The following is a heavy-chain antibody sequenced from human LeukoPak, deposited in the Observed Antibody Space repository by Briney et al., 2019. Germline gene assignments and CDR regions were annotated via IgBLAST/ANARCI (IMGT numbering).Heavy chain of an antibody. CDR2: ISGSGGST. Sequence: GSLRLSCAASGFTFSSYAMSWVRQAPGKGLEWVSAISGSGGSTYYADSVKGRFTISRDNSKNTLYLQMNSLRAEDTAVYYCATLYGGQRADGYWGQGTLVTVSS. J-gene: IGHJ4*02. V-gene: IGHV3-23*01. CDR1: GFTFSSYA. CDR3: ATLYGGQRADGY. D-gene: IGHD2-15*01.